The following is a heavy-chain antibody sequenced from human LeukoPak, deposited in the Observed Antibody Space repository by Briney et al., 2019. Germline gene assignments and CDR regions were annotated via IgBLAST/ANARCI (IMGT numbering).Heavy chain of an antibody. CDR1: GYNFNGYY. CDR2: INPNSGGT. D-gene: IGHD6-13*01. Sequence: ASVKVSCKASGYNFNGYYVHWVRQAPGQGLEWMGWINPNSGGTSSAEKFQGRVTMTRETAIRTAYMELSRLTSDDTAVYYCARAGPAAAGTGSDYWGQGTLVTVSS. CDR3: ARAGPAAAGTGSDY. J-gene: IGHJ4*02. V-gene: IGHV1-2*02.